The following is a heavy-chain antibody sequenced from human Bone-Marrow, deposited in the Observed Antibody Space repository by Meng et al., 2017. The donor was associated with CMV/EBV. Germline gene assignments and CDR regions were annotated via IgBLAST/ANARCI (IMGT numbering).Heavy chain of an antibody. J-gene: IGHJ6*02. CDR1: GFTFEDYA. V-gene: IGHV3-9*01. D-gene: IGHD3-16*01. CDR3: AKCRWGHYYYGMDV. CDR2: ISWNSGSI. Sequence: SLKISCPASGFTFEDYAMHWVRQAPGKGLEWVSGISWNSGSIGYADSVKGRFTISRDNAKNSLYLQMNSLRAEDTALYYCAKCRWGHYYYGMDVWGQGTTVTVSS.